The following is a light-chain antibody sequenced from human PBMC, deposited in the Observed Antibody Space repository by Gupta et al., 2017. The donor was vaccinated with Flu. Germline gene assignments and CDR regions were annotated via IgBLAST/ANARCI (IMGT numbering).Light chain of an antibody. J-gene: IGKJ1*01. Sequence: DIVMTQSPDPLAVSLGERATINCKSSQSLFSSSNNKNFLAWYQQKPGQSPRLLISGSSTRESGVPERFSGSGSGTDFTLTISSLQAEDVAVYHCMQSYSYFWTFGQGTKVEV. CDR2: GSS. V-gene: IGKV4-1*01. CDR1: QSLFSSSNNKNF. CDR3: MQSYSYFWT.